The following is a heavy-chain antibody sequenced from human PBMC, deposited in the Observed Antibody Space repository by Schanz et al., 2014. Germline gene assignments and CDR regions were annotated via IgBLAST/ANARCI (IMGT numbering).Heavy chain of an antibody. V-gene: IGHV1-18*01. D-gene: IGHD5-12*01. CDR2: ISPYNGNT. Sequence: QVQLVQSGAEVKKPGASVRVSCKVSGYAFTTYGITWVRQAPGQGLEWMGWISPYNGNTNYAPKVQGRVTVTTDTSTSTVYMELRSLTSDDTAVYYCARDFSAYVGNYFDYWGQGTLVTVSS. CDR1: GYAFTTYG. CDR3: ARDFSAYVGNYFDY. J-gene: IGHJ4*02.